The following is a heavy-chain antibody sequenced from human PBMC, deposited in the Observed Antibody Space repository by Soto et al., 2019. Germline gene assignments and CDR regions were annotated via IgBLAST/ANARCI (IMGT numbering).Heavy chain of an antibody. CDR3: ARGRGSSGWGIDC. Sequence: SETLSLTCNVSGGSISSYYWSWIRQPPGKGLEWIGYIYYSGSTNYNPSLERRVTISIEASKNQFSLKLSSVTAADTAVYYCARGRGSSGWGIDCWGQGTLVTVSS. CDR2: IYYSGST. CDR1: GGSISSYY. V-gene: IGHV4-59*01. D-gene: IGHD6-19*01. J-gene: IGHJ4*02.